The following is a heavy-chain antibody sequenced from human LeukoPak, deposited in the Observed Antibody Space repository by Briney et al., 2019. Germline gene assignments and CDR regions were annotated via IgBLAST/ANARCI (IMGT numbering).Heavy chain of an antibody. V-gene: IGHV3-48*03. D-gene: IGHD1-26*01. Sequence: GGSLRLSCAASGFTFSSYEMNWVRQAPGKGLEWISYISSSDGTIYYADSVKGRFTISRDNAKNSLFLQMNSLRAEDTAVYFCARSMIVGAIRSGYFNSWGQGTLVTVSS. J-gene: IGHJ4*02. CDR3: ARSMIVGAIRSGYFNS. CDR2: ISSSDGTI. CDR1: GFTFSSYE.